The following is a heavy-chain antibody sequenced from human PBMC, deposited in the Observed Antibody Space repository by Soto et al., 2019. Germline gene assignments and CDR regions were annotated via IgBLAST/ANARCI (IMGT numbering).Heavy chain of an antibody. CDR3: ARFGDSSDP. J-gene: IGHJ5*02. D-gene: IGHD4-17*01. CDR2: IYYSGST. V-gene: IGHV4-61*01. CDR1: GGSVISCSYY. Sequence: SETLSLTCTVSGGSVISCSYYWSWIRQPPGKGLEWIGYIYYSGSTNYNPSLKSRVTISVDTSKNQFSPKLSSVTAADTAVYYCARFGDSSDPWGQGTLVSVSS.